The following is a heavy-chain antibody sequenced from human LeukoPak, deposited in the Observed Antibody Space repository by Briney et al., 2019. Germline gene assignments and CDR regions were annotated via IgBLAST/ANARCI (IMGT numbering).Heavy chain of an antibody. Sequence: PSETLSLTCTVSGGSIRSGGYYWSWIRQHPGKGLEWIGYIYYSGSTYYNPSLKSRVTISVDTSKNQFSLKLSSVTAADTDVYYCARGFMELEYWGQGTLVTVSS. CDR2: IYYSGST. J-gene: IGHJ4*02. D-gene: IGHD1-1*01. CDR1: GGSIRSGGYY. CDR3: ARGFMELEY. V-gene: IGHV4-31*03.